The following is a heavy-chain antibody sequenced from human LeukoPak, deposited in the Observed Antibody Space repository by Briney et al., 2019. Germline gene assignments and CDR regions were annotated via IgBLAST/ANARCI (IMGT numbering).Heavy chain of an antibody. V-gene: IGHV4-59*01. J-gene: IGHJ4*02. D-gene: IGHD1-14*01. CDR2: IYYSGST. CDR3: ARDRGRYTNDY. Sequence: PSETLSLTCTVSGGSISSYYWSWIRQPPGKGLEWIGYIYYSGSTNYNPSLKSRVTISVDTSKNQFSLKLSSVTAADTAVYYCARDRGRYTNDYWGQGTLVTVSS. CDR1: GGSISSYY.